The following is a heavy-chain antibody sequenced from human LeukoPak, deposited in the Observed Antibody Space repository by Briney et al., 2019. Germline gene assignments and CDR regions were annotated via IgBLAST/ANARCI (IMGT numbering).Heavy chain of an antibody. J-gene: IGHJ5*02. CDR3: ARGGLYCSSTSCWYNWFDP. Sequence: GESLKISCKGSGYSFTSYWIGWVRQMPGKGLEWMGIIYPGDSDTRYSPSFQGQVTISADKSISTAYLQWSSLKASDTAMYYCARGGLYCSSTSCWYNWFDPWGQGTLVTVSS. D-gene: IGHD2-2*01. V-gene: IGHV5-51*01. CDR2: IYPGDSDT. CDR1: GYSFTSYW.